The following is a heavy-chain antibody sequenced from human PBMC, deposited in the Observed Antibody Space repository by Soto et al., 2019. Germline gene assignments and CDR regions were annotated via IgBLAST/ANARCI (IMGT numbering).Heavy chain of an antibody. CDR2: IYYSGST. V-gene: IGHV4-39*01. J-gene: IGHJ5*02. Sequence: QLQLQESGPGLVKPSETLSLTCTVSGGSISSSSYYWGWIRQPPGKGLEWIGSIYYSGSTYYNPSLKSRVTISVDTSKNQFSLKLSSVTAADTAVYYCARHVTMVRTNWFDPWGQGTLVTVSS. CDR3: ARHVTMVRTNWFDP. CDR1: GGSISSSSYY. D-gene: IGHD3-10*01.